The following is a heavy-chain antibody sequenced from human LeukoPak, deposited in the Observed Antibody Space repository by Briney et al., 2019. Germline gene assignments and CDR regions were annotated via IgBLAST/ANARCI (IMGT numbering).Heavy chain of an antibody. V-gene: IGHV1-46*01. D-gene: IGHD3-10*01. CDR3: ARDRSPSGVRVYFDY. CDR2: INPSGGST. Sequence: ASVKVSCKASGYTFTSYYMHWVRQAPGQGLEWMGIINPSGGSTSYAQKFQGRVTMTRDTSTSTVYMELSSLRSEDTAVYYCARDRSPSGVRVYFDYWGQGTLVTVSS. J-gene: IGHJ4*02. CDR1: GYTFTSYY.